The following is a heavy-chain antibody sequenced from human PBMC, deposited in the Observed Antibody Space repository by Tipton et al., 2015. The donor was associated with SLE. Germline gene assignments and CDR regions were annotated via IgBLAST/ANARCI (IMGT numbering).Heavy chain of an antibody. Sequence: TLSLTCTVSGGSISSSSYYWGWICQPPGKGLEWIGEINHSGSTNYNPSLKSRVTISVDTSKNQFSLKLSSVTAADTAVYYCAVHTYDFWSGYYKPFDYWGQGTLVTVSS. CDR3: AVHTYDFWSGYYKPFDY. D-gene: IGHD3-3*01. J-gene: IGHJ4*02. V-gene: IGHV4-39*01. CDR1: GGSISSSSYY. CDR2: INHSGST.